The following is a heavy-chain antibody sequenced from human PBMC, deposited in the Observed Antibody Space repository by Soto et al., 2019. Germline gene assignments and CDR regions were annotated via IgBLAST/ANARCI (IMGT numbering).Heavy chain of an antibody. V-gene: IGHV4-59*08. Sequence: SETLSLTCTVSGDSISAYSWSWVRQPPGKGLEWIGYIYYSGSTNYNPSLKSRVTISVDTSKNQFSLKLSSVTAADTAVYYCARLYGLDAFDIWGQGTMVTVSS. CDR1: GDSISAYS. CDR2: IYYSGST. CDR3: ARLYGLDAFDI. J-gene: IGHJ3*02. D-gene: IGHD3-16*02.